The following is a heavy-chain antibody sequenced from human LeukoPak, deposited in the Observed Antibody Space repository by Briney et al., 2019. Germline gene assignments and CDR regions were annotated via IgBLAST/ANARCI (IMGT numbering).Heavy chain of an antibody. V-gene: IGHV5-51*01. Sequence: GESLKISCKGSGYKFTSHWIGWVRQMPGKGLEWMGIIYPGDSDTKYSPSFQGQVTFSADKSISTAYLQWSSLQASDTAMYYCARSSRNSSGYWYADYWGQGTLVTVSS. J-gene: IGHJ4*02. D-gene: IGHD3-22*01. CDR3: ARSSRNSSGYWYADY. CDR2: IYPGDSDT. CDR1: GYKFTSHW.